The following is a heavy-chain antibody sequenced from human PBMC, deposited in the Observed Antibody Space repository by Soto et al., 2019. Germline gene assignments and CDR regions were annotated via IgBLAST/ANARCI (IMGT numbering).Heavy chain of an antibody. J-gene: IGHJ6*03. V-gene: IGHV4-34*01. CDR1: GGSFSGYY. CDR3: ASLEGTPTTVTTSHYYYMDV. Sequence: SETLSLTCAVYGGSFSGYYYTWIRQPPGKGLECIGKIDHSGGSNYNPSLKSRVTISVDTSKKQFSLKLSSVTATDTAVYYCASLEGTPTTVTTSHYYYMDVWGKGTTVTVSS. D-gene: IGHD4-4*01. CDR2: IDHSGGS.